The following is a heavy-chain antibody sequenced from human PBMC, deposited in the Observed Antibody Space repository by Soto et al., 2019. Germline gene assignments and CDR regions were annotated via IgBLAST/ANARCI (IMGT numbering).Heavy chain of an antibody. CDR1: GFTVSSNY. V-gene: IGHV3-53*04. D-gene: IGHD5-12*01. J-gene: IGHJ6*02. CDR2: IYSDGST. Sequence: EVQLVESGGGLVQPGGSLRLSCVVSGFTVSSNYMSWVRQAPGKGLEWVSFIYSDGSTYYADSVKGRFTISRLSSKNTLYLQSKSLRAEDSALYYCARVDRRGYSGYDPPPYYYYGMDLWGQGTTVTVSS. CDR3: ARVDRRGYSGYDPPPYYYYGMDL.